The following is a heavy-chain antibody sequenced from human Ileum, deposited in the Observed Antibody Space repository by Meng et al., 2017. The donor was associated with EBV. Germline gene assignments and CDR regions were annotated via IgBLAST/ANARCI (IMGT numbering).Heavy chain of an antibody. CDR1: GGSISSYY. D-gene: IGHD2-15*01. V-gene: IGHV4-59*08. CDR2: IYYSGST. CDR3: ARGGWSLDY. J-gene: IGHJ4*02. Sequence: QWPLTGSGPGLVKPSETLSLPCTVSGGSISSYYWSWIRQPPGKGLEWIGYIYYSGSTNYNPSLKSRVTISVDTSKNQFSLNLSSVTAADTAVYYCARGGWSLDYWGQGTLVTVSS.